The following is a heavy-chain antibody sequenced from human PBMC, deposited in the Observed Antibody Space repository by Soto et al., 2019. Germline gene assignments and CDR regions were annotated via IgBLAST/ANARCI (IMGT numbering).Heavy chain of an antibody. CDR2: VSPSDYQV. Sequence: EVQLVQSGAEVKKPGESLKISCEGSGYNFAGHWIAWVRQVPGKGLEYMGIVSPSDYQVSYSPSFQGQVTISADKSIGTAYLQLTSVKASDTAIYYCASHEPAPRWSCFDHWGQGTLVTVSS. J-gene: IGHJ4*02. CDR3: ASHEPAPRWSCFDH. V-gene: IGHV5-51*01. CDR1: GYNFAGHW. D-gene: IGHD6-13*01.